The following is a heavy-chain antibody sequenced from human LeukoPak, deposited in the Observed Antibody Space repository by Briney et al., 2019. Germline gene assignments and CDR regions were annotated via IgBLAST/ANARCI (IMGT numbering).Heavy chain of an antibody. CDR2: IYYSGST. Sequence: PSETLSLTCTVSGGSITSYHYSWVRQPPGKGLEWIGYIYYSGSTNYNPSLKSRVTISVDTSKNQFSLKLSSVTAADTAVYYCARGGSGTYYHYWGQGTLVTVSS. J-gene: IGHJ4*02. CDR1: GGSITSYH. D-gene: IGHD1-26*01. CDR3: ARGGSGTYYHY. V-gene: IGHV4-59*01.